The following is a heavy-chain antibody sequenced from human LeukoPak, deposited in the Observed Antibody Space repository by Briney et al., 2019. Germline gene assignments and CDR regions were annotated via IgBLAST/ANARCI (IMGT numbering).Heavy chain of an antibody. CDR3: ARTLGYCSGGSCFKNLYYYYYYMDV. D-gene: IGHD2-15*01. CDR2: IYPGDSDL. V-gene: IGHV5-51*01. CDR1: GYSFTSYW. J-gene: IGHJ6*03. Sequence: GESLKISCQGSGYSFTSYWIGWVRQMPGKGLEWMGIIYPGDSDLRYSPSFQGQVTISADKSISTAYLQWSSLKASDTAMYYCARTLGYCSGGSCFKNLYYYYYYMDVWGKGTTVTVSS.